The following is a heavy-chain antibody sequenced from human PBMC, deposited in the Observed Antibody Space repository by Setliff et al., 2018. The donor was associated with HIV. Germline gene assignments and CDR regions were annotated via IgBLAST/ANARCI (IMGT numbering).Heavy chain of an antibody. CDR3: ARGPLYGYDRGYFDY. V-gene: IGHV1-69*10. CDR1: GGTFNTFG. CDR2: IIPIARIP. D-gene: IGHD5-12*01. J-gene: IGHJ4*02. Sequence: RASVKVSCKASGGTFNTFGMNWVQQAPGQGLAWMGGIIPIARIPNYAQKFQDRVTITADESTSTVYMEISRLTSEDTALYYCARGPLYGYDRGYFDYWGQGTLVTVSS.